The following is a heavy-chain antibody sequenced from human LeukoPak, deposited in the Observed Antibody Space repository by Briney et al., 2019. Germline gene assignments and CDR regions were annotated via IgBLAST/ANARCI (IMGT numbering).Heavy chain of an antibody. CDR2: IYHSGST. Sequence: SQTLSLTCAVSGGSISSGGYSWSWIRQPPGKGLEWIGYIYHSGSTYYNPSLKSRVTISVDRSKNQFSLKLSSVTAADTAVYYCATSEATAGSYFDLWGRGTLATVSS. CDR1: GGSISSGGYS. J-gene: IGHJ2*01. D-gene: IGHD2-2*01. CDR3: ATSEATAGSYFDL. V-gene: IGHV4-30-2*01.